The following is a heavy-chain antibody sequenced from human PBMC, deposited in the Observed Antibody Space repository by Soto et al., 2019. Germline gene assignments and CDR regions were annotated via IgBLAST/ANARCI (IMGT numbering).Heavy chain of an antibody. V-gene: IGHV3-23*01. D-gene: IGHD6-19*01. Sequence: EVQVLESGGGLVQPGGSLRLSCAASGLTFSRYAMSWVRQAPGKGREGVAAISGSGGSTYYADSVKGRFTISRDNSKNTLYLQMNSLRAEDTAVYYCAQAGWLDPPFDYWGQGTLVTVSS. J-gene: IGHJ4*02. CDR1: GLTFSRYA. CDR3: AQAGWLDPPFDY. CDR2: ISGSGGST.